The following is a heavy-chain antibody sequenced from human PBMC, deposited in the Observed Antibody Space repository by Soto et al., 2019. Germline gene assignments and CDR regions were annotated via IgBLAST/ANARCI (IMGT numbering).Heavy chain of an antibody. CDR3: ATSFGSGYRAFDY. J-gene: IGHJ4*02. V-gene: IGHV1-69*02. Sequence: QVQLVQSGAEVKKPGSSLRVSCKASGDTFNFYTINWVRQAPGLGLERLGRIIPYLSVSNYAQKFQGRVTITADKSTNTAYMEVRSLRSEDTAMYYCATSFGSGYRAFDYWGQGALVTVSS. D-gene: IGHD3-10*01. CDR2: IIPYLSVS. CDR1: GDTFNFYT.